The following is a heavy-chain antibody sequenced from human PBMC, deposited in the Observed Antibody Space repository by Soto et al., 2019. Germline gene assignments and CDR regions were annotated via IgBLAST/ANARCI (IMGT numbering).Heavy chain of an antibody. CDR2: IWYDGSNK. CDR3: ARDVYSSGWYGYFDY. Sequence: GGSLRLSCAASGFTFSSYGMHWVRQAPGKGLEWVVVIWYDGSNKYYADSVKGRFTISRDNSKNTLYLQMNSLRAEDTAVYYCARDVYSSGWYGYFDYWGQGTLVTVSS. J-gene: IGHJ4*02. D-gene: IGHD6-19*01. V-gene: IGHV3-33*01. CDR1: GFTFSSYG.